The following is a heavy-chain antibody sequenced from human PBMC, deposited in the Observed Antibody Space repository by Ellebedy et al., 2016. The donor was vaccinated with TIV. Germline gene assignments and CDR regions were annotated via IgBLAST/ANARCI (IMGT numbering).Heavy chain of an antibody. D-gene: IGHD2-2*02. CDR2: ITSTGRFI. CDR1: GFTFVNYT. Sequence: GESLKISXAASGFTFVNYTMNRVRQAPGKGLEWVSSITSTGRFIYYADSLKGRFTISRDNAKNSLYLQMNSLRAEDTAVYFCAREAAVPTAIYGHFDYWGQGTLVTVSS. V-gene: IGHV3-21*01. J-gene: IGHJ4*02. CDR3: AREAAVPTAIYGHFDY.